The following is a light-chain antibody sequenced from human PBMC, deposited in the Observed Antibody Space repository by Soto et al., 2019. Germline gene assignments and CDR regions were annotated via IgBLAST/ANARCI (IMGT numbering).Light chain of an antibody. J-gene: IGLJ1*01. CDR3: SSYAGTSNV. CDR1: SSDIGGYDS. Sequence: QSALTQSPSASGSPGQSVTISCTGTSSDIGGYDSVSWYQQHPGKAPKVMIYDVSKRPSGVPGRFSGSKSGNTASLTVSALQAEDEDDESSSSYAGTSNVVGT. V-gene: IGLV2-8*01. CDR2: DVS.